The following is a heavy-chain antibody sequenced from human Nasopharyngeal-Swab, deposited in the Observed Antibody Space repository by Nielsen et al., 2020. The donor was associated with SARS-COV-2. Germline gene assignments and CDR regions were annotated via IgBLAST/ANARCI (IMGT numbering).Heavy chain of an antibody. D-gene: IGHD3-10*01. CDR1: GGSISSYY. CDR2: IYTSGST. Sequence: SETLSLTCTVSGGSISSYYWSWIRQPAGKGLEWIGRIYTSGSTNYNPSLKSRVTMSVDTSKNQFSLKLNSVTAADTAVYYCASGRGNMVRGVTLGYWGQGTLVTVSS. V-gene: IGHV4-4*07. J-gene: IGHJ4*02. CDR3: ASGRGNMVRGVTLGY.